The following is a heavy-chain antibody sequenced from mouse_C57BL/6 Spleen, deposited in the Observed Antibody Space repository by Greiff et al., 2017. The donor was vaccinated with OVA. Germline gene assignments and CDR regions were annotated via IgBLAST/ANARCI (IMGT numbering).Heavy chain of an antibody. V-gene: IGHV1-74*01. CDR1: GYTFTSYW. Sequence: QVQLKQPGAELVKPGASVKLSCKASGYTFTSYWMHWVKQRPGQGLEWIGRIHPTDSDTNYNHMFKGKATLTVDKSSSTAYMQLSSLTSEDSAVYYCAIDYYDYPYYAMDYWGQGTSVTVSS. J-gene: IGHJ4*01. CDR2: IHPTDSDT. D-gene: IGHD2-4*01. CDR3: AIDYYDYPYYAMDY.